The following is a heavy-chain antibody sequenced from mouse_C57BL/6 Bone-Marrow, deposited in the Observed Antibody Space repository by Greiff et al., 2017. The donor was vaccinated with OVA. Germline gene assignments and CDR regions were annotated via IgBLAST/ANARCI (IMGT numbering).Heavy chain of an antibody. D-gene: IGHD1-1*01. V-gene: IGHV5-2*01. J-gene: IGHJ2*01. Sequence: EVKLMESGGGLVQPGESLKLSCESNEYEFPSHDMSWVRKTPEKRLELVAAINSDGGSTYYPDTMERRFIISRDNTKKTLYLQRSSLRSEDTALYYCARLSTVYYFDYWGQGTTLTVSS. CDR1: EYEFPSHD. CDR2: INSDGGST. CDR3: ARLSTVYYFDY.